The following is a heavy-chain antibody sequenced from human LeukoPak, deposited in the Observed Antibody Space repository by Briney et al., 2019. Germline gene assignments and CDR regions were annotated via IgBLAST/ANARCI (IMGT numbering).Heavy chain of an antibody. CDR2: IYYSGST. CDR3: ARVGGSYGSGRLDY. CDR1: GGSISSSSYY. Sequence: SETLSLTCTVSGGSISSSSYYWGWIRQPPGKGLEWIGSIYYSGSTYYNPSLKSRVTISVDTSKNQFSLKLSSVTAADTAVYYCARVGGSYGSGRLDYWGQGTLVTVSS. J-gene: IGHJ4*02. V-gene: IGHV4-39*07. D-gene: IGHD3-10*01.